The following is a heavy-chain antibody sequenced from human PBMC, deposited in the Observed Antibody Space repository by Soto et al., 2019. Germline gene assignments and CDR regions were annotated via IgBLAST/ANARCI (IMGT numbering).Heavy chain of an antibody. V-gene: IGHV4-39*01. J-gene: IGHJ4*02. CDR2: IYYSGST. Sequence: SETLSLTFTVAGASISSTIYYWAWIRQPPGKGLEWIGSIYYSGSTYYNPSLKSRVTLSVDTSKNQFSLKLSSVTAADTAVYYCARRGSGIDYWGQGTLVTVSS. D-gene: IGHD3-10*01. CDR3: ARRGSGIDY. CDR1: GASISSTIYY.